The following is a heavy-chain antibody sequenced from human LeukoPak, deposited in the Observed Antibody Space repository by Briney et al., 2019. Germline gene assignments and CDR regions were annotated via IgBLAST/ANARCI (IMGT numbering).Heavy chain of an antibody. J-gene: IGHJ4*02. Sequence: GGSLRLSCAASGFTFSGYWMSWVRQTPEKGLEWVANIKQDGYEKYYVDSVKGRFTISRDNARNSLYLQMNSLRADDTAIYYCARDKIVGPTTLDYWGQGTLVTVSS. CDR3: ARDKIVGPTTLDY. V-gene: IGHV3-7*01. CDR2: IKQDGYEK. CDR1: GFTFSGYW. D-gene: IGHD1-26*01.